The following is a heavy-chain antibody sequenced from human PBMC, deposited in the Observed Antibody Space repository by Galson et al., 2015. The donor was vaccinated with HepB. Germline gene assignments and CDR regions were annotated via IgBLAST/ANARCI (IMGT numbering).Heavy chain of an antibody. J-gene: IGHJ4*02. D-gene: IGHD6-13*01. V-gene: IGHV6-1*01. Sequence: CAIFGDSVSSNSAAWNWIRQSPSRGLEWLGRTYYRSKWYNDYAVAVKSRITINPDTSKNQFSLQLNSVTPEDTAVYYCARDIGGDSSSWYEFDYWGQGTLVTVSS. CDR2: TYYRSKWYN. CDR1: GDSVSSNSAA. CDR3: ARDIGGDSSSWYEFDY.